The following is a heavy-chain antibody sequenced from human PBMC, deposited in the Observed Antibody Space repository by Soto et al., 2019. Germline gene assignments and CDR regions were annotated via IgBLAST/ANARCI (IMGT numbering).Heavy chain of an antibody. J-gene: IGHJ6*02. CDR2: ISAYNGNT. CDR3: ARVVATVAGPYGMDV. D-gene: IGHD6-19*01. CDR1: GYTFTSYV. V-gene: IGHV1-18*01. Sequence: QVQLVQSGAEVKKPGASVKVSCRASGYTFTSYVISWVRQAPGQGLEWMGWISAYNGNTNFAQKLQGRVNMTTDTSTSIAYMELGSLRSDDTAVYYCARVVATVAGPYGMDVCGQGTTVTVSS.